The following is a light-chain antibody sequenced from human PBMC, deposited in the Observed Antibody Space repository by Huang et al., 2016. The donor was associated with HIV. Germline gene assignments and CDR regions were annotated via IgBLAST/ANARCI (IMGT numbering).Light chain of an antibody. CDR3: QQRSRWPPIFS. V-gene: IGKV3-11*01. CDR2: DAS. CDR1: QSVSNY. Sequence: DIVLTQYPATLSLSPGESATLPCTASQSVSNYLAWYQHKPGTAPRRLIYDASNRAADIPARFSGSWSGTDFTLTISGLEPEDFAVYYCQQRSRWPPIFSFGPGTTVHLK. J-gene: IGKJ3*01.